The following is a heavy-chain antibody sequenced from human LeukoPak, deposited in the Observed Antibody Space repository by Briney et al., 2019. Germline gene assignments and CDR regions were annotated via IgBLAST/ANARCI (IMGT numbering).Heavy chain of an antibody. V-gene: IGHV3-23*01. D-gene: IGHD3-10*02. CDR2: ISGSAGST. J-gene: IGHJ6*04. Sequence: PGGALRLSCAVSGFTFNSYAMSWVRQAPGKGLEWVSGISGSAGSTYYADSMKGRFTISRDSSKNMLYLQMNSLRAEDTAVYYCAELGITMIGGVWGKGTTVTVSS. CDR1: GFTFNSYA. CDR3: AELGITMIGGV.